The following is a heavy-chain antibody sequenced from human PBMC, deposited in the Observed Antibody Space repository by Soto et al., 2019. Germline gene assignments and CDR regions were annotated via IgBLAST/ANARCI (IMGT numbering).Heavy chain of an antibody. D-gene: IGHD3-3*01. Sequence: SETLSLTCTVSGGSISSYYWSWIRQPPGKGLEWIGYIYYSGSTNYNPSLKSRVTISVDTSKNQFSLKLSSVTAADTAVYYCARIEDFWSGYYENWGQGTLVTVSS. J-gene: IGHJ4*02. CDR1: GGSISSYY. CDR3: ARIEDFWSGYYEN. V-gene: IGHV4-59*08. CDR2: IYYSGST.